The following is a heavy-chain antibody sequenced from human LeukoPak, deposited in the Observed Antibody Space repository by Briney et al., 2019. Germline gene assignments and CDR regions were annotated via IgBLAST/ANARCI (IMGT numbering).Heavy chain of an antibody. D-gene: IGHD3-22*01. CDR2: FDPEDGET. CDR1: GYTLTELS. CDR3: ATGWTYDSSGYWFDY. V-gene: IGHV1-24*01. J-gene: IGHJ4*02. Sequence: GASVTVSCKVSGYTLTELSMHWVRQAPGKGLEWMGGFDPEDGETIYAQKYQGRVTMTEDTSTDTAYMELSSLRSEDTAVYYCATGWTYDSSGYWFDYWGQGTLVTDSS.